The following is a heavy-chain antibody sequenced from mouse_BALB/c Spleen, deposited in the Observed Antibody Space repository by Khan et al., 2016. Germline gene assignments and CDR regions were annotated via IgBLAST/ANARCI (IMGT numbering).Heavy chain of an antibody. CDR3: ARGRYGNYDAMDY. Sequence: QVQLKQSGAELARPGASVKLSCKASGYTFTNYWMQWVKQRPGQGLEWIGAIYPGDGDTRYTQKFKGNATLTADESSTTVYMQLSSLASEDSAFYYCARGRYGNYDAMDYWGQGTSVTVSS. V-gene: IGHV1-87*01. D-gene: IGHD2-1*01. CDR1: GYTFTNYW. J-gene: IGHJ4*01. CDR2: IYPGDGDT.